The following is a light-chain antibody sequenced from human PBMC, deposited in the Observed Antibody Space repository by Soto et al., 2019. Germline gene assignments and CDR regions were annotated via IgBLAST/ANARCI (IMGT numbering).Light chain of an antibody. V-gene: IGLV2-14*01. CDR2: EVT. Sequence: QSALTQPASVSGSPGQSITISCTGTSGDIGGYNYVSWYQQHPGKAPKLLISEVTNRPSGVSNRFSGSKSGNTAPLTISGLQAEDEADYYCSSYTVSRTYVFGTGTKVTVL. CDR1: SGDIGGYNY. CDR3: SSYTVSRTYV. J-gene: IGLJ1*01.